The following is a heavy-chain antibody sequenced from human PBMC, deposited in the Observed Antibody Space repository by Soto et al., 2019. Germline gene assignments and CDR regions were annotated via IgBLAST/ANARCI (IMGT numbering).Heavy chain of an antibody. J-gene: IGHJ4*02. Sequence: QVQLVQSGAEVKKPGASVKVSCKASGYTFTSYAIHWVRQAPGQRLEWMGWINAGNGNTKYSQKFQDRVNITRVTXXXXXXXXXXXLXXXXXXXYYCARDLGGWPDYWGQGTLVNVSS. CDR3: ARDLGGWPDY. D-gene: IGHD3-10*01. CDR1: GYTFTSYA. V-gene: IGHV1-3*01. CDR2: INAGNGNT.